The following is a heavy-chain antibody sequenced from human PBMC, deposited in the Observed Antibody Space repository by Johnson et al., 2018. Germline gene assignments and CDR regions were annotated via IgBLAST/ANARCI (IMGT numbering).Heavy chain of an antibody. D-gene: IGHD1-1*01. CDR1: GFTFSLHG. Sequence: QVQLVEAGGGVVQPGGSLRLSCAASGFTFSLHGMHWVRQVPGKGPEWVAVISSDGGTDYYADPVKGRVTIVRANTRTTLTLQMNSLRPGDTALYYCAKEGDNISYLSFDYWGQGTRVTVSS. CDR3: AKEGDNISYLSFDY. V-gene: IGHV3-30*18. CDR2: ISSDGGTD. J-gene: IGHJ4*02.